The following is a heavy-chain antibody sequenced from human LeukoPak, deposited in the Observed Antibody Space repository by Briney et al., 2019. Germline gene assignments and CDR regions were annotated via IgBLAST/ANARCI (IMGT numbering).Heavy chain of an antibody. CDR1: GFTFTTYA. CDR2: ISVGGDAT. J-gene: IGHJ4*02. CDR3: AKRLYCSDTICYGLDY. V-gene: IGHV3-23*01. Sequence: GGSLRLSCAVSGFTFTTYAMNWVRQAPGKGLEWVSAISVGGDATYYADSVKGRFTISRDDSKNTLYLQMNSLRAEDTAIYYCAKRLYCSDTICYGLDYWGQGTLVTVSS. D-gene: IGHD2-2*01.